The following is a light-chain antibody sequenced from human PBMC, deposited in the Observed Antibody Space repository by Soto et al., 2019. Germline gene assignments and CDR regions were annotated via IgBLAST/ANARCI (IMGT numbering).Light chain of an antibody. CDR2: STN. CDR3: ALYVGSGTVV. Sequence: QTVVSQEPSFSVSPGETVTLTCGLTSASVLTSYYPSWYQQTPGQAPRTLIYSTNIRSSGVPGRFSGSILGNKAALTITGAQADDESDYYCALYVGSGTVVFGGGTKVTVL. CDR1: SASVLTSYY. J-gene: IGLJ2*01. V-gene: IGLV8-61*01.